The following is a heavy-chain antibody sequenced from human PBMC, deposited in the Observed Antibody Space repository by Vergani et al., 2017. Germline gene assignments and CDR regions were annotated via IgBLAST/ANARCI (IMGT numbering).Heavy chain of an antibody. V-gene: IGHV1-69*01. D-gene: IGHD2-15*01. CDR2: IIPIFGTA. Sequence: QVQLVQSGAEVKKPGSSVKVSCKASGGTFSSYAISWVRQAPGQGLEWMGGIIPIFGTANYAQKFQGRVTITAEGSTSTAYMELSSLRSEDTAVYYCARAKSLGYCSGGSCDPTPRNWFDPWGQGTLVTVSS. CDR1: GGTFSSYA. CDR3: ARAKSLGYCSGGSCDPTPRNWFDP. J-gene: IGHJ5*02.